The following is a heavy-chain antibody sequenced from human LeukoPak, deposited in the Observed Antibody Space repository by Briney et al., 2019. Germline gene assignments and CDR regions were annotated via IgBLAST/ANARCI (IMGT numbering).Heavy chain of an antibody. CDR3: ARVGSYGQYYFDY. Sequence: PSETLSLTCTVSGGSISNYYWSWIRQPPGKGLEYIGHIYYSGSTNYNPSLKSRVTISVDTSKNQFSLKLSSVTAADTAVYYCARVGSYGQYYFDYWGQGTLVTVSS. CDR1: GGSISNYY. V-gene: IGHV4-59*01. D-gene: IGHD5-18*01. J-gene: IGHJ4*02. CDR2: IYYSGST.